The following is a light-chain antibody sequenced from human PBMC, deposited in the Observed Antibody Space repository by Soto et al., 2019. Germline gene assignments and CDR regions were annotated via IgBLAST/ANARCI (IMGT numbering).Light chain of an antibody. V-gene: IGKV1-39*01. Sequence: DIQMTQSPSSLSASVGDRVTITCRASQSIDSYLNWYQHQPGKAPKLLIYAASRLQSGVTSRFSGSGSGTDFTLTIYSLEPEDFAVFYCQQRSDWPRVTFGQGTRLEIK. CDR1: QSIDSY. J-gene: IGKJ5*01. CDR2: AAS. CDR3: QQRSDWPRVT.